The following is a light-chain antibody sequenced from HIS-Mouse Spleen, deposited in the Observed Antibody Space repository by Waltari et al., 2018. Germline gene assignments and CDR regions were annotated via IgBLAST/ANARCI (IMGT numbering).Light chain of an antibody. Sequence: IQLTQSPSFLSASVGDRVTITCRASQGISSYLAWYQQKPGKAPKLLIYAASTLQSGVPSRFSGSGSGTEFTLTISSLQPEDFATYYCQQLNSYPQETFGGGTKVEIK. CDR2: AAS. CDR3: QQLNSYPQET. CDR1: QGISSY. V-gene: IGKV1-9*01. J-gene: IGKJ4*01.